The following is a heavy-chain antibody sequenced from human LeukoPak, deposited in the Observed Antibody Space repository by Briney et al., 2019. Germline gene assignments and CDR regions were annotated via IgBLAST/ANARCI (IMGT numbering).Heavy chain of an antibody. CDR2: IIPILGIA. V-gene: IGHV1-69*04. D-gene: IGHD6-13*01. J-gene: IGHJ6*02. CDR3: ASRLSTSSSWYYYYGMDV. Sequence: GASVKVSCKASGYTFTSYAISWVRQAPGQGLEWMGRIIPILGIANYAQKFQGRVTITADKSTSTAYMELSSLRSEDTAVYYCASRLSTSSSWYYYYGMDVWGQGTTVTVSS. CDR1: GYTFTSYA.